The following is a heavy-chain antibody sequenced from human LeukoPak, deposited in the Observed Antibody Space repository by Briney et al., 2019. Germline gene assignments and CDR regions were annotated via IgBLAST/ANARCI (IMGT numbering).Heavy chain of an antibody. CDR3: AKDRVAVMWWSRVSPTYYYYMDV. V-gene: IGHV3-30*02. Sequence: GGSLRLSCAASGFTFSSCGMHWVRQAPGKGLEWVAFIRYDGRNKYYADSVKGRFTISRDNSKNTLYLQMNSLRAEDTAVYYCAKDRVAVMWWSRVSPTYYYYMDVWGKGTTVTVSS. J-gene: IGHJ6*03. CDR1: GFTFSSCG. D-gene: IGHD2-21*01. CDR2: IRYDGRNK.